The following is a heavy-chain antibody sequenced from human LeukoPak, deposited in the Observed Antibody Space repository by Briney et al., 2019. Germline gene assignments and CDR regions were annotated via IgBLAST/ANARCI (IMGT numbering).Heavy chain of an antibody. J-gene: IGHJ6*02. CDR1: AVSLSSYS. D-gene: IGHD3-10*01. Sequence: PSETLSLTCTVSAVSLSSYSWSWIREPPGERHGCIGDIYYSGSTNYTPSLKSRVTISVDTSKNQSSLKLSSLTAAGTAVYYCARVGGSGSYYYAMDVWGQGTTVTVSS. V-gene: IGHV4-59*01. CDR3: ARVGGSGSYYYAMDV. CDR2: IYYSGST.